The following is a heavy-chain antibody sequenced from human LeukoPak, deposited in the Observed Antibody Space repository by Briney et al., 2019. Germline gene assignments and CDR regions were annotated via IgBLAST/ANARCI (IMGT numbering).Heavy chain of an antibody. CDR3: AKAASGDYLGSAFDI. CDR1: GFTFDDYA. CDR2: ISWNSGSI. J-gene: IGHJ3*02. V-gene: IGHV3-9*03. D-gene: IGHD4-17*01. Sequence: GGSLRLSCAASGFTFDDYAMHWVRQAPGKGLEWVSGISWNSGSIGYADSVKGRFTISRDNAKNSLYLQMNSLRAEDMALYYCAKAASGDYLGSAFDIWGQGTMVTVSS.